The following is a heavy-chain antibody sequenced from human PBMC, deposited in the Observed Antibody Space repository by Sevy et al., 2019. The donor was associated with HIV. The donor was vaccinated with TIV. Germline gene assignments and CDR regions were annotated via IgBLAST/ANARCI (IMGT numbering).Heavy chain of an antibody. Sequence: GGSLRLSCAASGFTFNIYAMSWVRQAPGKGLEWLSAISGGGDGTYYADSVKGRFTISGDNSRNTLYLQMNSLRAEDTAVYYCAKRPYYYYNSDGRLVSLTDEADYWGQGTLVTVSS. CDR1: GFTFNIYA. V-gene: IGHV3-23*01. CDR3: AKRPYYYYNSDGRLVSLTDEADY. J-gene: IGHJ4*02. D-gene: IGHD3-22*01. CDR2: ISGGGDGT.